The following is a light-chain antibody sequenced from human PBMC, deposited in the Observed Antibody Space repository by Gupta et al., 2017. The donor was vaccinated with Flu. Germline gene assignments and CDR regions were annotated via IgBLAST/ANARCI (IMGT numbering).Light chain of an antibody. CDR3: QQYDVPPHT. V-gene: IGKV1-33*01. J-gene: IGKJ2*01. CDR1: QDIRNY. CDR2: DGS. Sequence: GDRVTITCQASQDIRNYLSWFQQKPGKAPKLLIYDGSNLETGVPSRFSGGGSGTHFILSISSLQPEDIATYYCQQYDVPPHTFGQGTKLEIK.